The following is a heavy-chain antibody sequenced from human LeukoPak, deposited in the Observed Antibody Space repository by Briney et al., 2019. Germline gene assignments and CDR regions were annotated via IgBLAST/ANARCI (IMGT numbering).Heavy chain of an antibody. Sequence: SETLSLTCAVYGGSFSGYYCSWIRQPPGKGLEWIGEINHSGSTNYNPSLKSRATISVDTSKNQFSLKLSSVTAADTAVYYCARALWGYYGSGRAFDYWGQVTLVAVSS. V-gene: IGHV4-34*01. CDR2: INHSGST. CDR3: ARALWGYYGSGRAFDY. D-gene: IGHD3-10*01. J-gene: IGHJ4*02. CDR1: GGSFSGYY.